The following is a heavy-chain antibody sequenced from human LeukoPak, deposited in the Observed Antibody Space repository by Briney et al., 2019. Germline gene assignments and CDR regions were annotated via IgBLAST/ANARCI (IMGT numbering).Heavy chain of an antibody. V-gene: IGHV1-8*02. J-gene: IGHJ4*02. Sequence: ASVKVSCKASGYTFSGYYIHWVRHAPGQGREWMGWMNPKSGNTGYTQKLQGRVTMTRNTPISTAYMELSSLRSEDTGGYYCARGAYYDFWSGYYTLHFDYWGQGTLVTVSS. CDR1: GYTFSGYY. CDR3: ARGAYYDFWSGYYTLHFDY. D-gene: IGHD3-3*01. CDR2: MNPKSGNT.